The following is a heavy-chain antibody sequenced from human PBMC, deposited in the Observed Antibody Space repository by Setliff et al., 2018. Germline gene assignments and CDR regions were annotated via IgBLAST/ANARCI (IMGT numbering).Heavy chain of an antibody. CDR2: TIPLFGTT. J-gene: IGHJ6*03. CDR3: AREGVDTRSSTDYRYYMDV. CDR1: GYTFTNYG. D-gene: IGHD5-18*01. V-gene: IGHV1-3*01. Sequence: ASVKVSCKASGYTFTNYGVHWVRQAPGQRLEWMGWTIPLFGTTDYAQKFHGRVTIITDESTSTAYMELSSLTSDDTAVYYCAREGVDTRSSTDYRYYMDVWGKGTTVTVSS.